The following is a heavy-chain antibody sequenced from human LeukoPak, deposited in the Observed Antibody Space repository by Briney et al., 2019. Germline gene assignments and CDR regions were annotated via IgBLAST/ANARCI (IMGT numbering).Heavy chain of an antibody. Sequence: GASLKFSSKGSGYSFTSCWIGWLSQMPGKGREWMGVIYPGNSDTSYSPSFKGRVTISADTSISPVSLKLSCLTASDTAMSYCATNNPPMVRGVIPREYYFDYWGQGTLVTVSS. D-gene: IGHD3-10*01. CDR3: ATNNPPMVRGVIPREYYFDY. CDR2: IYPGNSDT. V-gene: IGHV5-51*01. J-gene: IGHJ4*02. CDR1: GYSFTSCW.